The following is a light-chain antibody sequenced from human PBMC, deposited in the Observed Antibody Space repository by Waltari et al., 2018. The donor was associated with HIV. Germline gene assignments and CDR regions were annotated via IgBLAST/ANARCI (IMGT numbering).Light chain of an antibody. J-gene: IGKJ1*01. CDR1: QSIGNN. V-gene: IGKV1-39*01. CDR3: QQSYSNPRT. Sequence: DIQMTQSPPSLSASVGARVSITCRASQSIGNNLIWYQQRPGKAPKLLIYGAYSLQSGVPSRFSGSGSGTDFTLTISSLQPEDFATYHCQQSYSNPRTFGQGTKVEI. CDR2: GAY.